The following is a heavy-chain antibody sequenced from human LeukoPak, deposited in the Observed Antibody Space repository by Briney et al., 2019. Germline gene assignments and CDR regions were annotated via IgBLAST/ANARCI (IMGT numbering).Heavy chain of an antibody. J-gene: IGHJ4*02. V-gene: IGHV3-20*04. CDR1: GFTFDDYG. CDR2: INWNGGST. CDR3: AKDPSSGGSVYYFDY. Sequence: GGSLRLSCAASGFTFDDYGMSWVRQAPGKGLEWVSGINWNGGSTGYADSVKGRFTISRDNAKNSLYLQMNSLRAEDTALYYCAKDPSSGGSVYYFDYWGQGTLVTVSS. D-gene: IGHD2-15*01.